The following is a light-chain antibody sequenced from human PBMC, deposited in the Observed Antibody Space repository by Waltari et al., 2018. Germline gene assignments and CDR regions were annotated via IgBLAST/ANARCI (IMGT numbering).Light chain of an antibody. Sequence: EVVLTQSPATLSVSPGERATLSCRASQNVNYYLAWYQQKEGQAPRLLIYGAPTRATGIPDRVSGSGSGTEFTLSISSLQSEDFAIYYCQQYNEWPRTFGQGTRVEI. CDR2: GAP. CDR1: QNVNYY. CDR3: QQYNEWPRT. V-gene: IGKV3-15*01. J-gene: IGKJ1*01.